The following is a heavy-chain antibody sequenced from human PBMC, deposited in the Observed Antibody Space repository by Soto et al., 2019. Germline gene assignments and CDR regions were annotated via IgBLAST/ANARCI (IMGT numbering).Heavy chain of an antibody. CDR3: AGSGPYQYWFDY. CDR1: GFTFSSYA. D-gene: IGHD2-8*02. V-gene: IGHV3-30-3*01. Sequence: GGSLRLSCAASGFTFSSYAMHWVRQAPGKGLEWVAVISYDGSNKYYADSVKGRFTISRDNSKNTLYLQMNSLRAEDTAVYYCAGSGPYQYWFDYWGQGTLVTVSS. J-gene: IGHJ4*02. CDR2: ISYDGSNK.